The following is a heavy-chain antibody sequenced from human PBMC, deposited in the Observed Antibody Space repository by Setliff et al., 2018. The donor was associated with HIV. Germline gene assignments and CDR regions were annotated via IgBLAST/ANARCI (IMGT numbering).Heavy chain of an antibody. CDR3: ARGKGGLVGPAEFDY. Sequence: SETLSLTCAAYGGSFSGYHWNWIRQFPGKGLEWIGEINHTGNTQYNPSLKSRVTMSEETSKNRFSLKLKSVTAADTAIYFCARGKGGLVGPAEFDYWGPGTLVTVSS. CDR2: INHTGNT. D-gene: IGHD1-26*01. J-gene: IGHJ4*02. V-gene: IGHV4-34*01. CDR1: GGSFSGYH.